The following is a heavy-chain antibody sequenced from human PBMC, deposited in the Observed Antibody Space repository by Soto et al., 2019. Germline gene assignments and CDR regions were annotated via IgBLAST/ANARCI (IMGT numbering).Heavy chain of an antibody. CDR3: AKGLYGGYDSYYFDY. D-gene: IGHD5-12*01. CDR2: ISSSGGNT. J-gene: IGHJ4*02. V-gene: IGHV3-23*01. Sequence: GGSLRLSCAASGFTFSSCAMNWVRQAPGKGLEWVSTISSSGGNTYHADSVKGRFTISRDNSKNTLYLQMNSLRAEDTAVYYCAKGLYGGYDSYYFDYWGQGTLVTVSS. CDR1: GFTFSSCA.